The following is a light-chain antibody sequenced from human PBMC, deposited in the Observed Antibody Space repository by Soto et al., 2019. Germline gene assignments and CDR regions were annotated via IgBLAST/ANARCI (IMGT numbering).Light chain of an antibody. V-gene: IGLV3-25*02. CDR1: ALPKQY. Sequence: SYELTKPPSVSLSPGQTARIACSGDALPKQYAYWYQQKPGQAPVLVIYKDNERPSGIPERFSGSSSGTTVTLTIRGVQAEDEADYYCQSSDSSGTDVVFGGGTKLTVL. J-gene: IGLJ2*01. CDR2: KDN. CDR3: QSSDSSGTDVV.